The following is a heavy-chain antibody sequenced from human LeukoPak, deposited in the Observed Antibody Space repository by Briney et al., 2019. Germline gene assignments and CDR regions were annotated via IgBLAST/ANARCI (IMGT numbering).Heavy chain of an antibody. D-gene: IGHD3-10*01. CDR1: GGSISRHY. J-gene: IGHJ4*02. V-gene: IGHV4-59*11. Sequence: PSETLSLTCSVSGGSISRHYWSWIRQPPGKGLEWIGNILNGGKTHYHPSLKSRVTISVDTSKNQFSLKLSSVTAADTAVYYCARGDYGSGSYYGYWGQGTLVTVSS. CDR2: ILNGGKT. CDR3: ARGDYGSGSYYGY.